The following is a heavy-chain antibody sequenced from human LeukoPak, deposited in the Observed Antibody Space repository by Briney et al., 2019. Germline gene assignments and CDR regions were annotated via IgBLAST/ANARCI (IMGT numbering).Heavy chain of an antibody. J-gene: IGHJ4*02. Sequence: SETLSLTCSVSGGSISSSTYYWGWIRQPPGKGLEWIGNIYYSGSTYYSPSLKSRVTISIDTSKNQFSLKLSSVTAADTAVYYCARRAYYYYDSSGDFDPFDYWGQGTLVTVSS. D-gene: IGHD3-22*01. CDR1: GGSISSSTYY. CDR3: ARRAYYYYDSSGDFDPFDY. V-gene: IGHV4-39*01. CDR2: IYYSGST.